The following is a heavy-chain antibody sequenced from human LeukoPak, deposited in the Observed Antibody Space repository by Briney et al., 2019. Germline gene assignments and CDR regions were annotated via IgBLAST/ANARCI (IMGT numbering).Heavy chain of an antibody. CDR3: ARSHYSDSSGYFSYYYGMDV. CDR2: IDSDGIST. D-gene: IGHD3-22*01. Sequence: PGGSLRLSCAASGFTFSRYWMHWVHQPPGKGLVWVSRIDSDGISTNYADSVKGRFTISRDNAKNTLDLQMNSLRAEDTAVYYCARSHYSDSSGYFSYYYGMDVWGQGTTVTVSS. J-gene: IGHJ6*02. V-gene: IGHV3-74*01. CDR1: GFTFSRYW.